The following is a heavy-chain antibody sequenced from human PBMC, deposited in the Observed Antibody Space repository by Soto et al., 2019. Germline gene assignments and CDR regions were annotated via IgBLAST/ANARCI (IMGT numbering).Heavy chain of an antibody. V-gene: IGHV4-31*03. CDR1: GGSINSGGYY. D-gene: IGHD6-6*01. CDR3: ARAGHSSSSEGANWFDP. J-gene: IGHJ5*02. Sequence: QVQLQESGPGLVKPSQTLSLTCTVSGGSINSGGYYWTWIRQHPGKGLEWIGHIYYSGTTYYNPSLKSRVTISVDTSKNQFSLKLSSVTAADTAVYYCARAGHSSSSEGANWFDPWGQGTLVTVSS. CDR2: IYYSGTT.